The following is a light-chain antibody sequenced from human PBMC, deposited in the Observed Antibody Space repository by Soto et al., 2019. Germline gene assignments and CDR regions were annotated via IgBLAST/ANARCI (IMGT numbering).Light chain of an antibody. Sequence: QSVLTQPASVSGSPGQSITISCTGTSSDVGGYNYVSWYQQHPGTAPTLMIHDDSNRPSLVPEGFSGSKSGNTASLTSSGLQAEDVADYSSYSEAHSYTLYVFETQTTEPVL. CDR1: SSDVGGYNY. J-gene: IGLJ1*01. CDR3: YSEAHSYTLYV. V-gene: IGLV2-14*01. CDR2: DDS.